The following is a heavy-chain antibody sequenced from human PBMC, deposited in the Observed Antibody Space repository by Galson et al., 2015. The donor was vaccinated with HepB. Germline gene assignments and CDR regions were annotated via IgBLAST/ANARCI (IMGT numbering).Heavy chain of an antibody. CDR2: IIPIFGTA. V-gene: IGHV1-69*13. J-gene: IGHJ4*02. Sequence: SVKVSCKASGGTFSGYAISWVRQAPGQGLEWMGGIIPIFGTANYAQKFQGRVTITADESTSTAYMELSSLRSEDTAVYYCAVAAAAYPGDYYFDYWGQGTLVTVSS. CDR1: GGTFSGYA. CDR3: AVAAAAYPGDYYFDY. D-gene: IGHD6-13*01.